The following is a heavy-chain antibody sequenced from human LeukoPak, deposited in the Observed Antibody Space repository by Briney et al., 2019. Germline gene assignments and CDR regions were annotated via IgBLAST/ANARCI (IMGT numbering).Heavy chain of an antibody. CDR3: AKDLARIQLWFADLTTYFDL. CDR2: ISGSGGST. CDR1: GFTFSSYA. Sequence: PGWSLRLSCAASGFTFSSYAMSWVRQAPGKGLEWVSTISGSGGSTYYADSVKGRFTISRDNSKNTLYLQMNSLRAEDTAVYYCAKDLARIQLWFADLTTYFDLWGRGTLVTVSS. V-gene: IGHV3-23*01. D-gene: IGHD5-18*01. J-gene: IGHJ2*01.